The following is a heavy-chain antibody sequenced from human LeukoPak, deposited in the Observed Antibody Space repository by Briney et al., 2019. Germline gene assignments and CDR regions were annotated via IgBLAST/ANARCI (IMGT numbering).Heavy chain of an antibody. J-gene: IGHJ4*02. D-gene: IGHD2-2*01. Sequence: PGGSLRLSCAASGFTFSSYAMSWVRQAPGKGLEWVSSISSSSSYIYYADSVKGRFTISRDNAKNSLYLQMNSLRAEDTAVYYCARGHSAVLVNFDYWGQGTLVTVSS. V-gene: IGHV3-21*01. CDR2: ISSSSSYI. CDR1: GFTFSSYA. CDR3: ARGHSAVLVNFDY.